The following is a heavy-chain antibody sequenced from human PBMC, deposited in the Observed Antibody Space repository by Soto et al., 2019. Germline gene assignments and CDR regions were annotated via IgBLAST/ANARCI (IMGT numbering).Heavy chain of an antibody. V-gene: IGHV4-4*07. CDR1: GGSISSYY. CDR2: IFSSGST. D-gene: IGHD5-12*01. J-gene: IGHJ4*02. CDR3: AREGSYSAYNFAHGIQLWSFDF. Sequence: SSETLSLTCTVSGGSISSYYWSWVRQPAGKGLEWIGRIFSSGSTSSNPSLESRVAMSVDTSKNHFSLNLSSVTAADMAVYYCAREGSYSAYNFAHGIQLWSFDFWGQGALVTVSS.